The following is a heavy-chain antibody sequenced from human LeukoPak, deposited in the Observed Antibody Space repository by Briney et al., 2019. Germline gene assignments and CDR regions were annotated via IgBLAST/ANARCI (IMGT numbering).Heavy chain of an antibody. D-gene: IGHD2-2*01. J-gene: IGHJ6*03. CDR2: IYYSGST. CDR3: ARGQNCSSTSCYSYYYYMDV. Sequence: TTSETLSLTCTVSGGSISSYYWSWIRQPPGKGLEWIGYIYYSGSTNYNPSLKSRVTISVDTSKNQFSLKLSSVTAADTAVYYCARGQNCSSTSCYSYYYYMDVWGKGTTVTVSS. CDR1: GGSISSYY. V-gene: IGHV4-59*12.